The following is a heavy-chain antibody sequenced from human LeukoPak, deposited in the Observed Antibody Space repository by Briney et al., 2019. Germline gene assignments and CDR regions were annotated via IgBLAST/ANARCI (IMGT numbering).Heavy chain of an antibody. J-gene: IGHJ4*02. Sequence: GGSLRLSCAASGFTFSSYGMHWVRQAPGKGLEWVAVIWYDGSNKYYADSVKGRFTISRDNSKNTLYLQMNSLRAEDTAVYYCARDRPDTAYVLDYWGQGTLVTVSS. CDR3: ARDRPDTAYVLDY. V-gene: IGHV3-33*01. D-gene: IGHD5-18*01. CDR2: IWYDGSNK. CDR1: GFTFSSYG.